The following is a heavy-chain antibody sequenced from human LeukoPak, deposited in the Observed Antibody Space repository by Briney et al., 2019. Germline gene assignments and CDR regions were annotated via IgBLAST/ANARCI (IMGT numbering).Heavy chain of an antibody. CDR1: GYSISSGYF. V-gene: IGHV4-38-2*02. D-gene: IGHD6-6*01. CDR2: IYHSGST. Sequence: PSETLSLTCTVSGYSISSGYFWGWIRQPPGKGLEWIGSIYHSGSTSYNPSLKSRLTISVDTSKNQFSLKLSSVTAADTAVYYCARRPNSSSHSGHFDYWGQGTLVTVSS. CDR3: ARRPNSSSHSGHFDY. J-gene: IGHJ4*02.